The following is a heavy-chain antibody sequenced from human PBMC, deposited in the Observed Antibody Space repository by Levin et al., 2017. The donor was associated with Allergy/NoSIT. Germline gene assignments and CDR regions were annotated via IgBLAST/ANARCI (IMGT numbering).Heavy chain of an antibody. CDR3: ARGLLPAAFLHTWYYYYGMDV. D-gene: IGHD2-2*01. CDR2: MNPNSGNT. CDR1: GYTFTSYD. Sequence: ASVKVSCKASGYTFTSYDINWVRQATGQGLEWMGWMNPNSGNTGYAQKFQGRVTMTRNTSISTAYMELSSLRSEDTAVYYCARGLLPAAFLHTWYYYYGMDVWGQGTTVTVSS. V-gene: IGHV1-8*01. J-gene: IGHJ6*02.